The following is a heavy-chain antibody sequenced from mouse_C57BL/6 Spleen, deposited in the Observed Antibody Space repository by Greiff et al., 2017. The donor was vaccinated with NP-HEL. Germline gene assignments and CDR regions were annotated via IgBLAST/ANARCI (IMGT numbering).Heavy chain of an antibody. CDR1: GYAFSSSW. D-gene: IGHD1-1*01. V-gene: IGHV1-82*01. CDR2: IYPGDGDT. J-gene: IGHJ1*03. CDR3: ARYCGSSYRYFEV. Sequence: QVQLQQSGPELVKPGASVKISCKASGYAFSSSWMNWVKQRPGQGLEWIGRIYPGDGDTNYNGKFKGKATLTADKSSSTAYMQLSSLTSGDSAVDFCARYCGSSYRYFEVWGTGTTVTVSS.